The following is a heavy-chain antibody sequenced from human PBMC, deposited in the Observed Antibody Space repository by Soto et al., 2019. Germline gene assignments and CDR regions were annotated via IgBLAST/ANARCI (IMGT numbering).Heavy chain of an antibody. CDR3: ARDVSGIAAAGDFDY. CDR2: ISPYSGGS. Sequence: ASVKVSCKASGYTFTDFYIHWVRQTPGQGLEWMAWISPYSGGSNYAQRFQGSVTVTTDTSTSTAYMELRSLRSDDTAVYYCARDVSGIAAAGDFDYWGQGTLVTVSS. CDR1: GYTFTDFY. D-gene: IGHD6-13*01. V-gene: IGHV1-2*02. J-gene: IGHJ4*02.